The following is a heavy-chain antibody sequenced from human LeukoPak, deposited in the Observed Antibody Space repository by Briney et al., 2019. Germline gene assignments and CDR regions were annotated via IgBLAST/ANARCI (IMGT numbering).Heavy chain of an antibody. V-gene: IGHV1-2*02. CDR2: INPNSGGT. D-gene: IGHD3-10*01. CDR1: GYTFTSYD. CDR3: ARAGEVGYGSGRGNT. J-gene: IGHJ5*02. Sequence: ASVKVSCKASGYTFTSYDINWVRQAPGQGLEWMGWINPNSGGTNYAQKFQGRVTMTRDTSISTAYMELSRLRSDDTAVYYCARAGEVGYGSGRGNTWGQGTLVTVSS.